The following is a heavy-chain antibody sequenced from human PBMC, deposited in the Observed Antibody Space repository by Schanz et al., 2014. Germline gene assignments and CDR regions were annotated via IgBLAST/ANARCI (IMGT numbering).Heavy chain of an antibody. Sequence: EVQLVESGGGLVQPGGSLRLSCAASGYTFSDHFMDWVRQAPGEGLEWVANIKQDGSEKYYADSVKGRFTISRDDAKNSLYLQMNSLRAEDTALYYCAKDRQTTVNRVGYYYGMDVWGQGTTVTVSS. CDR3: AKDRQTTVNRVGYYYGMDV. CDR1: GYTFSDHF. V-gene: IGHV3-7*03. CDR2: IKQDGSEK. D-gene: IGHD4-4*01. J-gene: IGHJ6*02.